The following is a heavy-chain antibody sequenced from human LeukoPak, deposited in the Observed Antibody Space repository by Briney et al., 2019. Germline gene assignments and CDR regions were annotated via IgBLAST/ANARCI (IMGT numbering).Heavy chain of an antibody. D-gene: IGHD6-6*01. CDR3: TREYSSSVAGGGDY. J-gene: IGHJ4*02. CDR2: IYPGDSDT. Sequence: GESLKISCKGSGYSFTSYWIGWVRQMPGKGLXXXXIIYPGDSDTRYSPSFQGQVTISADKSISTAYLQWSSLKASDTAMYYCTREYSSSVAGGGDYWGQGTLVTVSS. V-gene: IGHV5-51*01. CDR1: GYSFTSYW.